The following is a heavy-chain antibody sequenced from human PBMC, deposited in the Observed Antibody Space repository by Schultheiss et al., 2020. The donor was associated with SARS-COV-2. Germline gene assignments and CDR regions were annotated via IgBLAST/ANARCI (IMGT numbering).Heavy chain of an antibody. V-gene: IGHV3-7*01. Sequence: GGSLRLSCAASGFTFSSYWMSWVRQAPGKGLEWVANIKQDGSEKYYVDSVKGRFTISRDNAKNSLYLQMNSLRAEDTAVYYCARVLVVVIYTGWFDLWGRGTLVTVSS. CDR2: IKQDGSEK. J-gene: IGHJ2*01. CDR3: ARVLVVVIYTGWFDL. CDR1: GFTFSSYW. D-gene: IGHD3-22*01.